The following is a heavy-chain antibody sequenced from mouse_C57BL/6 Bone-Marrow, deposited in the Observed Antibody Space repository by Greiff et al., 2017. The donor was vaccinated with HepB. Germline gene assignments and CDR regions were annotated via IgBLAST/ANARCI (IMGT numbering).Heavy chain of an antibody. Sequence: VQLQQSGAELVKPGASVKLSCKASGYTFTEYTIHWVKQRSGQGLEWIGWFYPGSGSIKYNEKFKDKATLTADKSSSTVYMELSRLTSEDSAVYFCARHEDPSTVVATGGYFDVWGTGTTVTVSS. J-gene: IGHJ1*03. V-gene: IGHV1-62-2*01. CDR1: GYTFTEYT. CDR2: FYPGSGSI. CDR3: ARHEDPSTVVATGGYFDV. D-gene: IGHD1-1*01.